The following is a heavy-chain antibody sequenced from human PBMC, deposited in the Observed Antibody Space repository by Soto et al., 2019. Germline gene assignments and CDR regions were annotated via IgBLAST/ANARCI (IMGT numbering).Heavy chain of an antibody. CDR3: ARIGVVPAAYYYYYMDV. J-gene: IGHJ6*03. Sequence: PSETLSLTCTVSGGSISSGGYYWSWIRQHPGKGLEWIGYIYYSGSTYYNPSLKSRVTISVDTSKNQFSLKMSSVTAADTAVYYCARIGVVPAAYYYYYMDVWGKGTTVTVSS. D-gene: IGHD2-2*01. V-gene: IGHV4-31*03. CDR1: GGSISSGGYY. CDR2: IYYSGST.